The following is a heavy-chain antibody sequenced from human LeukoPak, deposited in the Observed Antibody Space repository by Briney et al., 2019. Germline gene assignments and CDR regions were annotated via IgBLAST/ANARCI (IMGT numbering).Heavy chain of an antibody. D-gene: IGHD3-22*01. Sequence: SVKVSCKASGGTFSSYAISWVRQAPGQGLEWMGRIIPILGIANYAQKFQGRVTITADKSTSTAYMELSSLRSEDTAVYYCARGVSLYYYDSSGYYYDAFDIWGQGTMVTVSS. CDR1: GGTFSSYA. CDR2: IIPILGIA. CDR3: ARGVSLYYYDSSGYYYDAFDI. J-gene: IGHJ3*02. V-gene: IGHV1-69*04.